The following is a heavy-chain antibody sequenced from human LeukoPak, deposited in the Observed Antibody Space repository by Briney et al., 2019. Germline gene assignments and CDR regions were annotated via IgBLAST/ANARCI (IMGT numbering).Heavy chain of an antibody. Sequence: GRSLRLSCAASGFTFSNAHMSWVRQAPGKGLEWVGRIKRKISGGTTDYAAPVKGRFTILRDDSKNTLFLQMNSLKTEDTAVYYCTTGGCSGGSCYSLGYWGQGTLVTVSS. CDR3: TTGGCSGGSCYSLGY. CDR1: GFTFSNAH. J-gene: IGHJ4*02. D-gene: IGHD2-15*01. CDR2: IKRKISGGTT. V-gene: IGHV3-15*01.